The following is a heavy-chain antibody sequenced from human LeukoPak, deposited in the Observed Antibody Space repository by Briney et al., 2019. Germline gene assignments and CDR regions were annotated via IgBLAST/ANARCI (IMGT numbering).Heavy chain of an antibody. CDR3: ARLMVRGRYYYYYYMDV. D-gene: IGHD3-10*01. CDR1: GGSFSGYY. CDR2: INHSGST. V-gene: IGHV4-34*01. J-gene: IGHJ6*03. Sequence: SETLSLTCAVYGGSFSGYYWSWIRQPPGKGLEWIGEINHSGSTNYNPSLKSRVTISVDTSKNQFSLKLSSVTAADTAVYYCARLMVRGRYYYYYYMDVWGKGTTVTISS.